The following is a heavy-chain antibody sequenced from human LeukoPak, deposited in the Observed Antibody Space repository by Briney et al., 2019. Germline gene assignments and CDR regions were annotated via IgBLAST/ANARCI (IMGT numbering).Heavy chain of an antibody. V-gene: IGHV3-21*01. CDR2: ISSSSSYI. J-gene: IGHJ4*02. D-gene: IGHD3-10*01. CDR1: GFTFTTYA. Sequence: GSLRLSCAASGFTFTTYALSWVRQAPGKGLEWVSSISSSSSYIYYADSVKGRFTISRDNAKNSLYLQMNSLRAEDTAVYYCARSYYYGSGSYYTWGQGTLVTVSS. CDR3: ARSYYYGSGSYYT.